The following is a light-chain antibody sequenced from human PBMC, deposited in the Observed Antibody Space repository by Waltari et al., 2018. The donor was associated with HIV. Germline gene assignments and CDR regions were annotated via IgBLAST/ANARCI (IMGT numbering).Light chain of an antibody. J-gene: IGKJ2*01. Sequence: DFQMTQSRSSVAASVGDRVTITLRASQDISKWLAWYQQKPGKAPNLLMYEASRLQRGVPSRFSGSGSGTDFTLTINSLQPEDFATYYCQRADSFPRAFGQGTKVEIK. CDR1: QDISKW. V-gene: IGKV1-12*01. CDR2: EAS. CDR3: QRADSFPRA.